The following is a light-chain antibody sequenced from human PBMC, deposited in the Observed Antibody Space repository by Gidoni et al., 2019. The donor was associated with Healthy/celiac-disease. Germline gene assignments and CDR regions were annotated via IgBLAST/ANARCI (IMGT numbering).Light chain of an antibody. J-gene: IGKJ1*01. CDR1: QSVSSSY. V-gene: IGKV3-20*01. CDR3: PQYGSSPRT. CDR2: GAS. Sequence: SQSVSSSYLAWYQQKPGQAPRLLIYGASSRATGIPDRFSGSGSGTDFTLTISRLEPEDFAVYYCPQYGSSPRTFGQGTKVEIK.